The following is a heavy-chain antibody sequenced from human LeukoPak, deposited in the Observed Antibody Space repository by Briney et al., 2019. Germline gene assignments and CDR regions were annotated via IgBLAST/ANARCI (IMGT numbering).Heavy chain of an antibody. CDR3: ARLSSSWGPDAFDI. V-gene: IGHV1-2*02. D-gene: IGHD6-13*01. J-gene: IGHJ3*02. CDR2: INPNSGGT. Sequence: ASVKVSCKASGYTFTGYYMHWVRQAPGQGLEWMGWINPNSGGTNYAQKFQGRVTMTRGTSISTAYMELSRLRSDDTAVYYCARLSSSWGPDAFDIWGQGTMVTVSS. CDR1: GYTFTGYY.